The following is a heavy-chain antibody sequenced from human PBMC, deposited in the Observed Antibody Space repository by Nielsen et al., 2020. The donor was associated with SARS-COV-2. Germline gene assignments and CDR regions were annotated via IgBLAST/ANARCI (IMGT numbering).Heavy chain of an antibody. Sequence: WIRQPPGKGLEWIGYIYYSGGTYYNPSLKSRVTISVDTSKNQFSLKLSSVTAADTAVYYCARAAVLLPFDPWGQGTLVTVSS. CDR2: IYYSGGT. D-gene: IGHD3-10*01. J-gene: IGHJ5*02. CDR3: ARAAVLLPFDP. V-gene: IGHV4-30-4*01.